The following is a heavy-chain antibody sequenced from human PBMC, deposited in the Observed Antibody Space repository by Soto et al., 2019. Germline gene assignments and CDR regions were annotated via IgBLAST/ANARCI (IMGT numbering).Heavy chain of an antibody. V-gene: IGHV1-46*01. D-gene: IGHD6-25*01. CDR3: ARGDGRGSSGFYYYYGLDV. CDR2: INPSGGST. Sequence: QVQLVQSGAEVKKPGASVKVSCKASGYTFTNYYMHWVRQAPRQGLEWMGIINPSGGSTSYAQKSQGRVTLTSDTSTSTVYMELSSLRSEDTDVYYCARGDGRGSSGFYYYYGLDVWGHGTTVTVSS. CDR1: GYTFTNYY. J-gene: IGHJ6*02.